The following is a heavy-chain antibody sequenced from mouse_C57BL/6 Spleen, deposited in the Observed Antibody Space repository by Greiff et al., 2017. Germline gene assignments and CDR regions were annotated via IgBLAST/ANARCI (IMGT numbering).Heavy chain of an antibody. CDR2: IYPGDGDT. J-gene: IGHJ3*01. CDR3: ARLYYYGSSPFAY. CDR1: GYAFSSYW. V-gene: IGHV1-80*01. D-gene: IGHD1-1*01. Sequence: QVQLQQSGAELVKPGASVKISCKASGYAFSSYWMNWVKQRPGKGLEWIGQIYPGDGDTNYNGKFKGKATLTADKSSSTAYMQLSSLTSEDSAVYFCARLYYYGSSPFAYWGQGTLVTVSA.